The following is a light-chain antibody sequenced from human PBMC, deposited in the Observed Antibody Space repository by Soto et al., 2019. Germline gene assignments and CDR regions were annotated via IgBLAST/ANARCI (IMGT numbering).Light chain of an antibody. V-gene: IGKV3-15*01. CDR3: QQYNNWLPLT. J-gene: IGKJ4*02. CDR1: QSVSSN. CDR2: GAS. Sequence: EIVMTQSPATLSVSPGERATLYCRASQSVSSNLAWYQHKPGQAPRLLIYGASTMATSIPARFSGSGSGTEFTLTIRSLQSEDFAVYYCQQYNNWLPLTFGGGTKVEIK.